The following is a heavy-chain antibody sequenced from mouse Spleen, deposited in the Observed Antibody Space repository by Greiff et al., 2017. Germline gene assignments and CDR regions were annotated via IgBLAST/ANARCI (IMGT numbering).Heavy chain of an antibody. Sequence: QVQLQQPGAELVMPGASVKLSCKASGYTFTSYWMHWVKQRPGQGLEWIGEIDPSDSYTNYNQKFKGKATLTVDKSSSTAYMQLSSLTSEDSAVYYCARGLTGTPYFDYWGQGTTLTVSS. CDR1: GYTFTSYW. J-gene: IGHJ2*01. CDR2: IDPSDSYT. V-gene: IGHV1-69*01. CDR3: ARGLTGTPYFDY. D-gene: IGHD4-1*01.